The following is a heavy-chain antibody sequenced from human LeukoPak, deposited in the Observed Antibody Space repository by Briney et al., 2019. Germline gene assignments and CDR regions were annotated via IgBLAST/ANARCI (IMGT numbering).Heavy chain of an antibody. CDR2: ISSSGSTI. Sequence: GGSLRLSCAASGFTFSSYEMNWVRQAPGKGLEWVSYISSSGSTIYYADSVKGRSTISRDNAKNSLYLQMNSLRAEDTAVYYCARTGGYGDYVGHWGQGTLVTVSS. V-gene: IGHV3-48*03. CDR3: ARTGGYGDYVGH. CDR1: GFTFSSYE. J-gene: IGHJ4*02. D-gene: IGHD4-17*01.